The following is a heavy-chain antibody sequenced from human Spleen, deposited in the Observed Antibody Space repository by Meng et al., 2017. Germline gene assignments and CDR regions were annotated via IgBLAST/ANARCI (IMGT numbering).Heavy chain of an antibody. V-gene: IGHV4-39*07. D-gene: IGHD2/OR15-2a*01. CDR2: IYYSEST. Sequence: SGTGRVKPSDTLSLTCTALGGTIRRNGYHWGWIRQPQGKGLEWIGNIYYSESTFYNPSLKSRVTISADTSKNQFSLKLSSVTAADTAVYYCARVGVIVSVFFDDWGQGRLVTVSS. J-gene: IGHJ4*02. CDR3: ARVGVIVSVFFDD. CDR1: GGTIRRNGYH.